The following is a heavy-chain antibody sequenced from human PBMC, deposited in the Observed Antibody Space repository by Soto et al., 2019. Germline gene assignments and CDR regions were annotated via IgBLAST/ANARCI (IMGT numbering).Heavy chain of an antibody. CDR1: GFTFSRYL. V-gene: IGHV3-74*01. J-gene: IGHJ4*02. D-gene: IGHD2-2*01. CDR3: ARVGTTSWY. Sequence: EVQLVESGGGLVQPGGSLRLSCAASGFTFSRYLMHWVRQPPGKGLVWVSRIDGAGRSTNYADSVKGRFTISRDNAKNTLYLQMNSLRAEDTAVYYCARVGTTSWYWGQGTLVTVSS. CDR2: IDGAGRST.